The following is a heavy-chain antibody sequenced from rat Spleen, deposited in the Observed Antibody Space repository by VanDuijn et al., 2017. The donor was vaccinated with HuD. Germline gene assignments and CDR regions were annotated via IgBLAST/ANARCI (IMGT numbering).Heavy chain of an antibody. Sequence: EVQLVESGGGLVQPGRSLKLSCAASGFTFSDYYMAWVRQAPKKGQEWVASISYEGSSTYYGDSVKGRFTISRDNAKSTLYLQMNSLRSEDTATYYCARQATTDYYYLAYWGQGTLVTVSS. J-gene: IGHJ3*01. CDR3: ARQATTDYYYLAY. D-gene: IGHD1-6*01. CDR1: GFTFSDYY. V-gene: IGHV5-22*01. CDR2: ISYEGSST.